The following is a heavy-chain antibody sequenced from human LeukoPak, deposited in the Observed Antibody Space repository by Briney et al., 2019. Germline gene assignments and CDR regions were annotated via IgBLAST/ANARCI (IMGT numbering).Heavy chain of an antibody. CDR3: ARGDTVSRPLGY. CDR2: INSDGSST. Sequence: SGGSLRLSCAASGFTFSSYWMHWVRQAPGKGLVWVSRINSDGSSTSYADSVKGRFTISRDNAKNTLYLQMNSLRAEDTAVYYCARGDTVSRPLGYWGQGTLDTVSS. V-gene: IGHV3-74*01. D-gene: IGHD5/OR15-5a*01. J-gene: IGHJ4*02. CDR1: GFTFSSYW.